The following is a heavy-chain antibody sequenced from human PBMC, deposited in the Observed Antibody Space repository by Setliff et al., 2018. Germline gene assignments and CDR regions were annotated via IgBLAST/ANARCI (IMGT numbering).Heavy chain of an antibody. CDR1: GASITSYY. D-gene: IGHD3-22*01. J-gene: IGHJ6*03. CDR2: IHNNGRI. V-gene: IGHV4-59*08. CDR3: ARRSPAYYSDSSGYFYDTSPYMDV. Sequence: SETLSLTCSVSGASITSYYWSWIRQPPGKGLEWIAYIHNNGRIKYNPSLKSRVTISVDTSKNQFSLKLSSVTAADTAVYYCARRSPAYYSDSSGYFYDTSPYMDVWGKGTTVTVSS.